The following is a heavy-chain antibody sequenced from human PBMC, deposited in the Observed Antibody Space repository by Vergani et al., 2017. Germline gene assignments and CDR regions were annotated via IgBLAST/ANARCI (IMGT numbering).Heavy chain of an antibody. Sequence: QVKLQESGPGLLKPSQTLSLTCTVSGESIRSGSHYWSWIRQPAGKGPEWIGHIHTGGSTDLNPSFKSRVSISVDTSKSQFSLKLNSVTVADTAVYYCARSALEEHPLDYWGQGTLVTVSS. V-gene: IGHV4-61*02. D-gene: IGHD1-1*01. CDR2: IHTGGST. CDR1: GESIRSGSHY. CDR3: ARSALEEHPLDY. J-gene: IGHJ4*02.